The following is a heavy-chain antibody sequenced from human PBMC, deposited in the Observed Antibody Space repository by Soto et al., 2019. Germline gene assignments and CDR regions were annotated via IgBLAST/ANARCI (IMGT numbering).Heavy chain of an antibody. J-gene: IGHJ5*02. V-gene: IGHV1-18*01. Sequence: ASVKVSCKASGYTFTSYGISWVRQAPGQGLEWMGWISAYNGNTNYAQKLQGRVTMTTDTSTSTAYMELRSLRSDDTAVYYCAREXGHCSSTSCRVYNWFDPWGQGTLVTVSS. CDR2: ISAYNGNT. CDR3: AREXGHCSSTSCRVYNWFDP. D-gene: IGHD2-2*01. CDR1: GYTFTSYG.